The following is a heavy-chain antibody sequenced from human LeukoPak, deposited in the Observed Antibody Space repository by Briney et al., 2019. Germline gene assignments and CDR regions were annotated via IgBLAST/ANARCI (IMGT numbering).Heavy chain of an antibody. J-gene: IGHJ4*02. Sequence: GASVKVSCKASGYTFTDYYMHWVRQAPGQGLEWVGWINPNSGGTNYAQKFQGRVTMTRDTSINTTYMELSRLQSDDTAVYYCARDAGGCGYWGQGTLVTVSS. CDR1: GYTFTDYY. D-gene: IGHD1-26*01. V-gene: IGHV1-2*02. CDR2: INPNSGGT. CDR3: ARDAGGCGY.